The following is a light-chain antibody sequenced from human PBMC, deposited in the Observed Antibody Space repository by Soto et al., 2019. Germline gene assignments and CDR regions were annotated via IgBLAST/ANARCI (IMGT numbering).Light chain of an antibody. CDR2: DVN. J-gene: IGLJ2*01. CDR1: SSDIGGSNY. Sequence: QSALTQPASVSGSPGQSITISCTGASSDIGGSNYVSWYQQHPGKAPKLMLYDVNNRPSGVSNRFSGSKSGNTASLTISGLQAEDEADYYCSSFTSTSTLFGGGTKLTVL. V-gene: IGLV2-14*03. CDR3: SSFTSTSTL.